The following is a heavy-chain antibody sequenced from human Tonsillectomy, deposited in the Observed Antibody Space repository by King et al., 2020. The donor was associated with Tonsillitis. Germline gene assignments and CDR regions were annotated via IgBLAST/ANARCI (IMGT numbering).Heavy chain of an antibody. CDR2: ISSSSSYI. V-gene: IGHV3-21*01. D-gene: IGHD1-26*01. Sequence: VQLVESGGGLVKPGGSLRLSCAASGFTFSYYSMNWVRQAPGKGLEWVSSISSSSSYIYYADSVKGRFTISRDTAKNSLYLQMNSLRAEDTAVYYCATGRVGAFDIWGQGKMVTVSS. CDR3: ATGRVGAFDI. CDR1: GFTFSYYS. J-gene: IGHJ3*02.